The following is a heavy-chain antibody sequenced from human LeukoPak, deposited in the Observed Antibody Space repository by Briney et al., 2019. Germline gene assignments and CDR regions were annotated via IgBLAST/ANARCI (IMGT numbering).Heavy chain of an antibody. CDR1: GGSIRSGDYY. Sequence: SQTLSLTCNVSGGSIRSGDYYWSWIRQPPGKGLEWIGYIYYSGSTYYNPSLKSRITISLDTSKNQFSLRLSAVTAADTAVYYCARVDSSSGGDYWGQGTLVTVSS. D-gene: IGHD6-13*01. CDR2: IYYSGST. J-gene: IGHJ4*02. V-gene: IGHV4-30-4*01. CDR3: ARVDSSSGGDY.